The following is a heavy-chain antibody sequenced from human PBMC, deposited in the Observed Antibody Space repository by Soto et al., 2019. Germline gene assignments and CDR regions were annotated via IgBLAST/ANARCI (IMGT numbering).Heavy chain of an antibody. D-gene: IGHD1-1*01. V-gene: IGHV4-34*01. CDR3: ARQGDWNPNRYGMDV. J-gene: IGHJ6*02. Sequence: SETLSLTCAVYGGSFSGYYWSWIRQPPGKGLEWIGEINHSGSTNYNPSLKSRVTISVDTSKNQFSLKLSSVTAADTAVYYCARQGDWNPNRYGMDVWGQGTTVTVSS. CDR1: GGSFSGYY. CDR2: INHSGST.